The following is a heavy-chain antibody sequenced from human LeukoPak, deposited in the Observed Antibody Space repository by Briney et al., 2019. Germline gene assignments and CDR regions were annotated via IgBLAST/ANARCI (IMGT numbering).Heavy chain of an antibody. CDR3: ARTAYSDYSLGF. J-gene: IGHJ4*02. D-gene: IGHD5-12*01. CDR2: ISSDGSST. V-gene: IGHV3-74*01. CDR1: GFTFSNYW. Sequence: GGSLRLSCAASGFTFSNYWMHWVRQAPGKGLVWVSRISSDGSSTSYADSVKGRFTVSRDNAKNTLYLQMNSLRAEDTAVYYCARTAYSDYSLGFWGQGTLVTVSS.